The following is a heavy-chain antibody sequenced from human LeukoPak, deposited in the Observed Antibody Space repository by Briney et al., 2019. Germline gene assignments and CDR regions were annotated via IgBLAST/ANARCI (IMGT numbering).Heavy chain of an antibody. CDR3: AREIAAAGCYFDY. J-gene: IGHJ4*02. CDR2: IYTSGST. V-gene: IGHV4-61*02. Sequence: SQTLSLTCTVSGGSISSGSYYWSWIRQPAGKGLEWIGRIYTSGSTNYNPSLKSRVTISVDTSKNQFPLKLSSVTAADTAVYYCAREIAAAGCYFDYWGQGTLVTVSS. CDR1: GGSISSGSYY. D-gene: IGHD6-13*01.